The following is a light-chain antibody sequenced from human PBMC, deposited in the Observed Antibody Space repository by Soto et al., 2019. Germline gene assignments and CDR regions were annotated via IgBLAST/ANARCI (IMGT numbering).Light chain of an antibody. CDR2: EVN. V-gene: IGLV2-8*01. J-gene: IGLJ1*01. CDR1: SRDIGGYDY. CDR3: SSYAGSTNFYV. Sequence: QSVLTQSPSASGSPGQSVTISCTGTSRDIGGYDYVSWYQQHPGKAPKLIVYEVNKRPSGVPDRFSGSKSGYTASLTVSGLQAEDEADYCCSSYAGSTNFYVFGTGTNVTVL.